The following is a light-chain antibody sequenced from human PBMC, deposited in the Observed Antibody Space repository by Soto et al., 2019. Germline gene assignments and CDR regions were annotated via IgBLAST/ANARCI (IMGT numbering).Light chain of an antibody. CDR1: SGDGGGYKY. V-gene: IGLV2-11*01. Sequence: QSALTHPRSVSGSPGQSVAISGPRTSGDGGGYKYVSWYQQHPAKAPQLIIYDVNKRPSGVPDRFSGSKSGNTASLTLSGLRAEDEADYYCCSFAGGNTFDVFGTGSKVTVL. CDR2: DVN. CDR3: CSFAGGNTFDV. J-gene: IGLJ1*01.